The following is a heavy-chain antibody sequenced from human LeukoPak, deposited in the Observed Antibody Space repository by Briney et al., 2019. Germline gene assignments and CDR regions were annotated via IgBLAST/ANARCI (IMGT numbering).Heavy chain of an antibody. V-gene: IGHV3-30*18. Sequence: GGSLTLSCAGSQFTFSSYGMHWDRQAPGKGLEWVAAISSDSSYKYYADCIKGRFTISRDNFRNTVYLQMNSLRAEDTAVYYCAKPYLCSGDCHFDSWGQGTLVTLSS. D-gene: IGHD2-21*02. CDR1: QFTFSSYG. CDR3: AKPYLCSGDCHFDS. CDR2: ISSDSSYK. J-gene: IGHJ4*02.